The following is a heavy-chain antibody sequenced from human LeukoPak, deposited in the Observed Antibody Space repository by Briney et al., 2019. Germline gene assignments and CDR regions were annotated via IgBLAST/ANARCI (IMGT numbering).Heavy chain of an antibody. CDR1: GASISSYY. Sequence: SETLSLTCAVSGASISSYYWTWIRQPPGKELEWLGYIFSSGTTTYNPSLNSRLTISLDTSKNQFSLKLSSVSAADTAIYYCASRRLGPGGPLDYWGQGALVTVSS. CDR3: ASRRLGPGGPLDY. CDR2: IFSSGTT. D-gene: IGHD2-8*02. V-gene: IGHV4-59*13. J-gene: IGHJ4*02.